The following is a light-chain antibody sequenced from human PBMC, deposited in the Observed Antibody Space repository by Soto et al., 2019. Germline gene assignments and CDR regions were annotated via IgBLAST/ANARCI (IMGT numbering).Light chain of an antibody. V-gene: IGLV2-8*01. Sequence: QSVLTQPPSASGSSGQSVTISCTGTSSDVGGYNYVSWYQQHPGKAPKLMIYEVSKRPSGVPDRFSGSKSGNTASLTVSGLQAEDEADYYCSSYAGSNYYVFGTGTKLTVL. CDR1: SSDVGGYNY. CDR3: SSYAGSNYYV. J-gene: IGLJ1*01. CDR2: EVS.